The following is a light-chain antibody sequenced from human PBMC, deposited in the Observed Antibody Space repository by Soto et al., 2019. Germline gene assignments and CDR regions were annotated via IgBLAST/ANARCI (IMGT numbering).Light chain of an antibody. Sequence: QADRHKATSACRYPGQSISISCPGTSSDVGRYNYVSWYQQYPGRSPKLIIYEVTNRPSGVSDRFSGSKSGNVASLTISGLQAADEADYYCGSYTSTDVRIFGTGTKVTVL. V-gene: IGLV2-14*01. CDR2: EVT. CDR1: SSDVGRYNY. J-gene: IGLJ1*01. CDR3: GSYTSTDVRI.